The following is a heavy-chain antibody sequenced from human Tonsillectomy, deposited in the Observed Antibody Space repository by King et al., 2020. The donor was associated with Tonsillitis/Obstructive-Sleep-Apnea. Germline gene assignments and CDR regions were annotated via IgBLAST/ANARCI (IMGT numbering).Heavy chain of an antibody. D-gene: IGHD6-19*01. CDR1: GYSFTNYW. Sequence: VQLVESGAEVKKPGDSLKISCKGSGYSFTNYWINWVRQMPGNGLEWTGVIYPGDSHTRYTPSFQVKVTISAAKSIDSAYLQWSSLKASDTAMYYCARRGAVGAENWFDPWGQGTLVTVAS. J-gene: IGHJ5*02. V-gene: IGHV5-51*01. CDR3: ARRGAVGAENWFDP. CDR2: IYPGDSHT.